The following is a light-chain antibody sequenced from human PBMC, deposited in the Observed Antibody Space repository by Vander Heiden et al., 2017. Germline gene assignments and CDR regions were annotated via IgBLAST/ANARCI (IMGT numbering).Light chain of an antibody. V-gene: IGKV1-39*01. J-gene: IGKJ1*01. Sequence: DIQMTQSPSSLPASVGDRVTITCRASQSISNYLSWSQHKPGKAPRLLIYGASTLQSGVPSRFSGSGSGTEFTLTISSLQPEDFATYFCQQSHSIPRTFGQVTKVEI. CDR2: GAS. CDR3: QQSHSIPRT. CDR1: QSISNY.